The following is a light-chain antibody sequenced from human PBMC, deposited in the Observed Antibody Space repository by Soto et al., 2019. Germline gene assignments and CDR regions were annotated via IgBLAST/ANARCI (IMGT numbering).Light chain of an antibody. CDR1: PRISNY. Sequence: SPSLKTLSASVGYRVTISCRAMPRISNYLTWYQQKLWKAPKLLIYAASSLQSGVPSRFSGSGSGTDFSLTISSLQLYSLMIHHPPRSTLFPYT. CDR2: AAS. CDR3: PRSTLFPYT. V-gene: IGKV1-39*01. J-gene: IGKJ2*01.